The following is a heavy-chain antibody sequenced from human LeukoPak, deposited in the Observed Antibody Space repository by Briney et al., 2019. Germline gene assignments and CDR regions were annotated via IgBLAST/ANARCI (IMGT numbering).Heavy chain of an antibody. D-gene: IGHD6-13*01. CDR1: GFTFSSYG. V-gene: IGHV3-33*01. CDR2: IWYDGSNK. CDR3: ARDIRQLVRFGGNYYGMDV. J-gene: IGHJ6*02. Sequence: PGGSLRLSCAASGFTFSSYGMHWVRQAPGKGLEWVAVIWYDGSNKYYADSVKGRFTISRDNSKNTLYLQMNSQRAEDTAVYYCARDIRQLVRFGGNYYGMDVWGQGTTVTVSS.